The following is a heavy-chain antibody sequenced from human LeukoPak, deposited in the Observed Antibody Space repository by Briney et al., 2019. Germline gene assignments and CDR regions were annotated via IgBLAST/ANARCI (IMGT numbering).Heavy chain of an antibody. CDR3: ARGGWLQLHDAFDI. D-gene: IGHD5-24*01. Sequence: SETLSLTCAVSGGSISSNDYYWGWIRQPPGKGLEWIGSIYYSGSTYYKSSLKSRVTISVDTSKNHFSLKLSSVTAADTAVYYCARGGWLQLHDAFDIWGQGTMVTVSS. CDR1: GGSISSNDYY. CDR2: IYYSGST. J-gene: IGHJ3*02. V-gene: IGHV4-39*02.